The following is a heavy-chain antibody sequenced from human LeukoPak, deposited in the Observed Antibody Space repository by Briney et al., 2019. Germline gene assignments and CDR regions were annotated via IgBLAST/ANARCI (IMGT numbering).Heavy chain of an antibody. Sequence: SQTLSLTCTVFGGSMSSGDYYWSWIRQSPGKGLEWIGYIYYSGSTNYNPSLKSRVTISVDKSKNQFSLKLSSVTAADTAVYYCARDRSPLLGFDPWGQGTLVTVSS. CDR2: IYYSGST. CDR3: ARDRSPLLGFDP. D-gene: IGHD3-10*01. V-gene: IGHV4-30-4*01. CDR1: GGSMSSGDYY. J-gene: IGHJ5*02.